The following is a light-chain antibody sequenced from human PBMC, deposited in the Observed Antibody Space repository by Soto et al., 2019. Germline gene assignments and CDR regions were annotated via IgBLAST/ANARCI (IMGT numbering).Light chain of an antibody. V-gene: IGKV3-15*01. CDR1: QSVSSN. CDR2: GAS. J-gene: IGKJ1*01. CDR3: QQYNNWPPWP. Sequence: IVMTQSPATLSVSPGERATLSCRASQSVSSNLAWYQQKPGQAPRLLIYGASTRATGIPARFSGSGSGTEFTLTISSLQSEDLAVYYCQQYNNWPPWPFGQGTKGEIK.